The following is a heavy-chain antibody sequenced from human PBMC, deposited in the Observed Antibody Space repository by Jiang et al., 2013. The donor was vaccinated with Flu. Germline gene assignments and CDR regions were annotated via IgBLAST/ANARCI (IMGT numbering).Heavy chain of an antibody. V-gene: IGHV4-59*02. CDR1: GGSAAHYY. J-gene: IGHJ4*02. Sequence: GSGLVKPSETLSLTCSISGGSAAHYYWSWIRQSPGKGLEWIAFAYAGGGTKSDPKYNPSLKGRVTMSIDTSRDQLSLKLTSVTAADTALYFCARGYSYDLDGNYGGFDYWGQGT. CDR2: AYAGGGTKSDP. CDR3: ARGYSYDLDGNYGGFDY. D-gene: IGHD3-22*01.